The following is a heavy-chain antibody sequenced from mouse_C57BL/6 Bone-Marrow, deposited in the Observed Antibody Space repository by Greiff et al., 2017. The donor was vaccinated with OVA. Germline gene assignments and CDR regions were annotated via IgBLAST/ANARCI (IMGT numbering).Heavy chain of an antibody. CDR1: GYSITSGYY. J-gene: IGHJ3*01. CDR2: ISYDGSN. CDR3: ARGRN. Sequence: EVQLQESGPGLVKPSQSLSLTCSVTGYSITSGYYWNWIRQFPGNKLEWMGYISYDGSNNYNPSLKNRISITRDTSKNQFFLKLNSVTTEDTATYYCARGRNWGQGTLVTVSA. V-gene: IGHV3-6*01.